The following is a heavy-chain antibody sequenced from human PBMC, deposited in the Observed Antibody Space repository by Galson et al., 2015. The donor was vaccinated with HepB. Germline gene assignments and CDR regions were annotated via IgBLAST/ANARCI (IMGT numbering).Heavy chain of an antibody. Sequence: SLRLSCAASGFTVSSNYMSWVRQAPGKGLEWVSVIYSGGSTYYADSVKGRFTISRDNSKNTLYLQMNSLRAEDTAVYYCARDAYCGGDCLDYWGQGTLVTVSS. V-gene: IGHV3-66*01. CDR1: GFTVSSNY. CDR3: ARDAYCGGDCLDY. D-gene: IGHD2-21*02. CDR2: IYSGGST. J-gene: IGHJ4*02.